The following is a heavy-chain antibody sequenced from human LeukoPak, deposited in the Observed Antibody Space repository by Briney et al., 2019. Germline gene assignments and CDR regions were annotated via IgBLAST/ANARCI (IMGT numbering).Heavy chain of an antibody. D-gene: IGHD2-2*01. J-gene: IGHJ4*02. CDR3: AREYRRYFDY. CDR2: MNPNSGNT. Sequence: ASVKVSCKASGYTFTSYDINWVRQATGQGLEWMGWMNPNSGNTGYAQKFQGRVTVTRNTSISTAYMELSRLRSDDTAVYYCAREYRRYFDYWGQGTLVTVSS. CDR1: GYTFTSYD. V-gene: IGHV1-8*01.